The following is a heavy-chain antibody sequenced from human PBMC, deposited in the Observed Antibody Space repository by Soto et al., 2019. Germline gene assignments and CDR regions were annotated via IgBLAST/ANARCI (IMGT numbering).Heavy chain of an antibody. CDR3: TRAFLPGNY. V-gene: IGHV3-74*01. J-gene: IGHJ4*02. CDR1: GFSLSGYW. Sequence: EVQLVESGGGLVQPGGSLKLSCAASGFSLSGYWMHWVRQAPGKGLVWVSRINSDGSRTDYADSVKGRFTISRDNAKNTLSLQMNSLSAEDTAVYYCTRAFLPGNYWGQGTLVTVSS. CDR2: INSDGSRT. D-gene: IGHD2-21*01.